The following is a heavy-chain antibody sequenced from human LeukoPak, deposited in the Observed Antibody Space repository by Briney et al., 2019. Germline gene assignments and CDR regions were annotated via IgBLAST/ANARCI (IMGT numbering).Heavy chain of an antibody. V-gene: IGHV4-39*07. CDR2: IYYSGST. CDR3: ASAYCSGTSCHYYYYMDV. J-gene: IGHJ6*03. CDR1: GGSISSSSYY. Sequence: PSETLSLTCTVSGGSISSSSYYWGWIRQPPGKGLEWIGSIYYSGSTYYNPSLKSRVTISVDTSKNQFSLKLSSVTAADTAVYYCASAYCSGTSCHYYYYMDVWGKGTTVAISS. D-gene: IGHD2-2*01.